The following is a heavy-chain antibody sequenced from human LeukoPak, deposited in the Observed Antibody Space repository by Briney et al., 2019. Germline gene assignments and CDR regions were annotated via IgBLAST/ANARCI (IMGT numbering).Heavy chain of an antibody. CDR2: INAGDANI. J-gene: IGHJ6*02. Sequence: GASVKVSCKASGYLLTSYAVHWVRQAPGQSLEWMGWINAGDANIKYSQKFQGRVTITRDTSASIVYLELSSLRSEDTAVYCCAHDHSNYYYGMDVWGQGTTVTVSS. V-gene: IGHV1-3*01. CDR3: AHDHSNYYYGMDV. D-gene: IGHD4-11*01. CDR1: GYLLTSYA.